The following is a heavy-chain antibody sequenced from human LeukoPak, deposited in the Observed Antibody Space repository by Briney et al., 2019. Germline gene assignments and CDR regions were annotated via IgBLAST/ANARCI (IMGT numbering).Heavy chain of an antibody. Sequence: GGSLRLSCAASGFTFSNAWMSWVRQAPGKGLEWVGRIKSKTDGGTTDYAAPVKGRFTISRDDSKNTLYLQMNSLKTEDTAVYYCTTDSLYYDSSGYYRCYYYYYYMDVWGKGTTVTVSS. V-gene: IGHV3-15*01. J-gene: IGHJ6*03. D-gene: IGHD3-22*01. CDR1: GFTFSNAW. CDR3: TTDSLYYDSSGYYRCYYYYYYMDV. CDR2: IKSKTDGGTT.